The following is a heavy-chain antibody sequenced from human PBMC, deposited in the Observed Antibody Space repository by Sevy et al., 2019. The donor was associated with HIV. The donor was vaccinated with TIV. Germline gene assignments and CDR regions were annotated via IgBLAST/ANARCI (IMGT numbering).Heavy chain of an antibody. J-gene: IGHJ4*02. Sequence: GGSLRLSCAASGFTFSKYSMTWVRQPPGKGLEWVSTLSFGCGEINYADSVKGRFTISRDNSKSSVYLQMNNLRPEDTAVYYCTREGCTKPHDYWGQGTLVTVSS. V-gene: IGHV3-23*01. D-gene: IGHD2-8*01. CDR1: GFTFSKYS. CDR2: LSFGCGEI. CDR3: TREGCTKPHDY.